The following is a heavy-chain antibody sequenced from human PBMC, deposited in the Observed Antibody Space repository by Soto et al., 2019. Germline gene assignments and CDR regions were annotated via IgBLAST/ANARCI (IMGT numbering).Heavy chain of an antibody. CDR2: INQDGSAK. Sequence: EEQLVESGGGLVQPGGSLRLSCAASGFTFSDYYMSWVRQAPGKGLEWVANINQDGSAKSYVDSVRGRFTISRDNGKNSLSLQMESLRADDTAVYYWARWNGGFDPGGQGTLVTVSS. V-gene: IGHV3-7*05. J-gene: IGHJ5*02. CDR3: ARWNGGFDP. CDR1: GFTFSDYY. D-gene: IGHD1-1*01.